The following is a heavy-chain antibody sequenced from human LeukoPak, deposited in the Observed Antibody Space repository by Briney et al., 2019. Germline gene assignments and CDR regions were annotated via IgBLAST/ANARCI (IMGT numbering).Heavy chain of an antibody. CDR1: GFTFSSYG. J-gene: IGHJ5*02. Sequence: GGSLRLSCAASGFTFSSYGMHWVRQAPGQGLEWMGWINTNSGGTHHAQKFQGRVTMTRDTSISTAYMELSRLRSDDMAVYYCAREPGGDTAMVTVRWFDPWGQGTLVTVSS. V-gene: IGHV1-2*02. CDR2: INTNSGGT. CDR3: AREPGGDTAMVTVRWFDP. D-gene: IGHD5-18*01.